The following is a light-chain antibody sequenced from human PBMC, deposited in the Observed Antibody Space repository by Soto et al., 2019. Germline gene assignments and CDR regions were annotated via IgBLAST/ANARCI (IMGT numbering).Light chain of an antibody. CDR1: KNDIGVYDF. J-gene: IGLJ1*01. Sequence: QSVLXQPPSASGSPGQSVTISCTGTKNDIGVYDFVSWYQHHPGKAPRLIIYEVVQRPSGVPDRFSGSKSGNTASLTVSGLQAADEADYFCKSYAGSNTYVFGSGTKVTVL. CDR2: EVV. CDR3: KSYAGSNTYV. V-gene: IGLV2-8*01.